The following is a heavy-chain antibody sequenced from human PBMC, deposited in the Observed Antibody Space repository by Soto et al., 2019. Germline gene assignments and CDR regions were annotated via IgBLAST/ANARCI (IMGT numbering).Heavy chain of an antibody. CDR1: GFDFAKFA. Sequence: GGSLRLSCAASGFDFAKFAMAWVRQAPGKGLEWVSGVSGSGRDTYYAESVKGRFTISRDNSKNTLYLQMTSLRVADTGVYFCARGGTAIVFADYYGMDVWGQGTTVTVSS. J-gene: IGHJ6*02. D-gene: IGHD2-15*01. V-gene: IGHV3-23*01. CDR2: VSGSGRDT. CDR3: ARGGTAIVFADYYGMDV.